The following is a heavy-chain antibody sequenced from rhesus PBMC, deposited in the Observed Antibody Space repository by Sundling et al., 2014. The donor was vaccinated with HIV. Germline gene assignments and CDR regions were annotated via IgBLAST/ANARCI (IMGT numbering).Heavy chain of an antibody. Sequence: QLQLQESGPGLVKPSETLSLTCAVSGDSVRTNYWSWIRQAPGKGLEWIGRISGTGGRIDYNPSLQSRVTISTDTSKNQFSLKLRSVTAADTAVYYCARARLSYCTGSYCYASYYFDSWGQGVLVTVSS. D-gene: IGHD2-2*01. CDR2: ISGTGGRI. V-gene: IGHV4-173*01. CDR1: GDSVRTNY. J-gene: IGHJ4*01. CDR3: ARARLSYCTGSYCYASYYFDS.